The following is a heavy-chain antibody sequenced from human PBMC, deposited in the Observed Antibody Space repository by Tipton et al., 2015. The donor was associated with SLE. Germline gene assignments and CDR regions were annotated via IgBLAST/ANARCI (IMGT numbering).Heavy chain of an antibody. V-gene: IGHV4-59*01. CDR3: ARQRNWDRRGALDV. J-gene: IGHJ3*01. CDR2: IYYGGTT. D-gene: IGHD7-27*01. Sequence: GLVKPSETLSLTCSVYGGSMGTYYWSWIRQSSERGLEWIGHIYYGGTTNYNPSLESRVIMSVDTSSNQIFLTVESVTAADTGIYYWARQRNWDRRGALDVWGEGTVVTVSS. CDR1: GGSMGTYY.